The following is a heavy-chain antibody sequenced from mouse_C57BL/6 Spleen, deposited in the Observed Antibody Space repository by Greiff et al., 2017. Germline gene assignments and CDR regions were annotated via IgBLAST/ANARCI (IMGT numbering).Heavy chain of an antibody. CDR1: GYTFTSYW. CDR3: ARRDGYYGEGYYYAMGD. J-gene: IGHJ4*01. D-gene: IGHD2-3*01. CDR2: IYPGSGST. Sequence: QVQLQQPGAELVKPGASVKMSCKASGYTFTSYWITWVKQRPGQGLEWIGDIYPGSGSTNYNEKFKSKATLTVDTSSSTAYMQLSSLTSEDSAVYYCARRDGYYGEGYYYAMGDWGQGTSVTVAS. V-gene: IGHV1-55*01.